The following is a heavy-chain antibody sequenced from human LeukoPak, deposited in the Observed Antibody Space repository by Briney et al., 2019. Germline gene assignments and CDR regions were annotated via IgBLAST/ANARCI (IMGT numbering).Heavy chain of an antibody. CDR3: AGEGDYFDY. CDR1: GGSISSYY. J-gene: IGHJ4*02. D-gene: IGHD3-10*01. V-gene: IGHV4-59*08. Sequence: SETLSLTCTISGGSISSYYWSWIRQPPGKGLEWIGYIYYSGSTNYNPSLKSRVTISVDTSEKQFSLKLSSVTAADTAVYYCAGEGDYFDYWGQGTLVTVSS. CDR2: IYYSGST.